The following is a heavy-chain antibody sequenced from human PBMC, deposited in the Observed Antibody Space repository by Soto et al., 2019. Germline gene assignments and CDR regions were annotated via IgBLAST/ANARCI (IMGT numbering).Heavy chain of an antibody. CDR3: GRVDLCCGWGSYYHNWFDP. CDR1: GYTFTSYA. J-gene: IGHJ5*02. CDR2: INAGNGNT. D-gene: IGHD3-10*01. Sequence: QVQLVQSGAEVKKPGASVKVSCKASGYTFTSYAMHWVRQAPGQRLEWMGWINAGNGNTKYSQKFQGRVTITRDTAAGAAEVGRSSVGAEDTAVYYCGRVDLCCGWGSYYHNWFDPWGQGTLVTVSS. V-gene: IGHV1-3*01.